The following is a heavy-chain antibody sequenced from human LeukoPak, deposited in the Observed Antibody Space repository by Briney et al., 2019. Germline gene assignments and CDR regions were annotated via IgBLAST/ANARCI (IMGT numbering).Heavy chain of an antibody. D-gene: IGHD3-10*01. J-gene: IGHJ4*02. CDR2: ISSSGSTI. CDR1: GFTFSSYE. V-gene: IGHV3-48*03. CDR3: AGGVLWFGPGSGIDY. Sequence: GGSLRLSCAASGFTFSSYEMNWVRQAPGKGLEWVSYISSSGSTIYYADSVKGRFTISRDNAKNSLYLQMNSLRAEDTAVYYCAGGVLWFGPGSGIDYWGQGTLVTVSS.